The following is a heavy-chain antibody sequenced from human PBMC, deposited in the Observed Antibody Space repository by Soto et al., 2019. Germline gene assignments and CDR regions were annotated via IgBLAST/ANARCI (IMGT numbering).Heavy chain of an antibody. D-gene: IGHD4-4*01. CDR2: IYYSGST. Sequence: QLQLQESGPGLVKPSETLSLTCTVSGGSISSSSYYWGWIRQPPGKGLEWIGSIYYSGSTYYNPSLKSRVTISVDTSKNQFSLKLSSVTAADTAVYYCARTDYSNYYYYGMDVWGQGTTVTVSS. CDR1: GGSISSSSYY. CDR3: ARTDYSNYYYYGMDV. J-gene: IGHJ6*02. V-gene: IGHV4-39*01.